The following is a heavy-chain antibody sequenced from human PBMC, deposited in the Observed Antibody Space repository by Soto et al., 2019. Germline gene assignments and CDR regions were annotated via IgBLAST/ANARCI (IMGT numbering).Heavy chain of an antibody. D-gene: IGHD2-15*01. V-gene: IGHV3-7*04. Sequence: EVQLVESGGGLVQPGGSLRLSCAASGFTFTNYWMGWVRQAPGKGLEWVANIKQDGGEKYYLDSVKGRFTISRDNAKDSLYLQMNSLRAEDTAVYYCARDYGGNPGIYWGQGTLVTVSS. CDR1: GFTFTNYW. CDR3: ARDYGGNPGIY. J-gene: IGHJ4*02. CDR2: IKQDGGEK.